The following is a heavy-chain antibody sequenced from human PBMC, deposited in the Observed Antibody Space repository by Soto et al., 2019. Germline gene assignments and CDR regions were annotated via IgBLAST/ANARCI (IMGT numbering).Heavy chain of an antibody. CDR1: GGTFSSYA. Sequence: QVQLVQSGAEVKKPGSSVKVSCKASGGTFSSYAISWVRQAPGQGLEWMGGIIPIFGTANYAQKFQGRVTITADESTSTAYMELSSLRSEGTAVYYCAREGYYYDSSGYYSGYWFDPWGQGTLVTVSS. V-gene: IGHV1-69*01. J-gene: IGHJ5*02. D-gene: IGHD3-22*01. CDR2: IIPIFGTA. CDR3: AREGYYYDSSGYYSGYWFDP.